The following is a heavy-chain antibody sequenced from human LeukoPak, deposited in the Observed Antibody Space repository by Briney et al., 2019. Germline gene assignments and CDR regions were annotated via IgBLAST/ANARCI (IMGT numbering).Heavy chain of an antibody. Sequence: SETLSLTCSVSGGSISSSSSYWGWIRQPPGKGLEWIGSIYYSGSSFDNPALKSRVTISVDTSKNQFSLKLSSVTAADTAMYYCARRGVYSSGYSDAFDIWGQGTMVTVSS. D-gene: IGHD3-22*01. V-gene: IGHV4-39*07. CDR2: IYYSGSS. J-gene: IGHJ3*02. CDR3: ARRGVYSSGYSDAFDI. CDR1: GGSISSSSSY.